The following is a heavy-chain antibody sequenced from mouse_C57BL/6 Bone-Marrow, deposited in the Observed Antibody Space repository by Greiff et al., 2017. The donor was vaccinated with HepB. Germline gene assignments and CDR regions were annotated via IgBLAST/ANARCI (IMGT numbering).Heavy chain of an antibody. CDR1: GYTFTSYW. D-gene: IGHD2-10*01. J-gene: IGHJ4*01. Sequence: QVHVKQSGAELVKPGASVKMSCKASGYTFTSYWITWVKQRPGQGLEWIGDIYPGSGSTNYNEKFKSKATLTVDTSSSTAYMQLSSLTSEDSAVYYCARAYHRDAMDYWGQGTSVTVSS. CDR3: ARAYHRDAMDY. V-gene: IGHV1-55*01. CDR2: IYPGSGST.